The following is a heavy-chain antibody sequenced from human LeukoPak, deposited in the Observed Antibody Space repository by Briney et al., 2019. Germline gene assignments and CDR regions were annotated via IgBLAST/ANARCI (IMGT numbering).Heavy chain of an antibody. CDR2: ISNCSSYI. J-gene: IGHJ5*02. Sequence: GGSLRLSCAASGFTFSSYSMNWVRQAPGKGLEWVSSISNCSSYIYYADSVNGRFTISRDNAKNSLYLQMNSLRAEDTAVYYCARDGDFGVVIRYNWFDPWGQGTLVTVSS. D-gene: IGHD3-3*01. V-gene: IGHV3-21*01. CDR3: ARDGDFGVVIRYNWFDP. CDR1: GFTFSSYS.